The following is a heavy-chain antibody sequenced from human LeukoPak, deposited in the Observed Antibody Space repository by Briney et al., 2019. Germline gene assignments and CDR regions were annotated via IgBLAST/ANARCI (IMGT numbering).Heavy chain of an antibody. Sequence: ASVKVSCKDSGYTFTSYGISWVRQAPGQGLEWMGWISTYNGNTNYAQKLQGRVTLTRDTSTSTAYMELRSLRPDDTAVYYCARGGVGGGYYLYYFDYWGQGTLVTVSS. CDR1: GYTFTSYG. V-gene: IGHV1-18*01. CDR3: ARGGVGGGYYLYYFDY. D-gene: IGHD3-22*01. J-gene: IGHJ4*02. CDR2: ISTYNGNT.